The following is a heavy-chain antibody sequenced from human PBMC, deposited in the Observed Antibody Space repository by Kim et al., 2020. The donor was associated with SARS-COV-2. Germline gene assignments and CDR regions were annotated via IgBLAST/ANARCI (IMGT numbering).Heavy chain of an antibody. D-gene: IGHD6-19*01. V-gene: IGHV3-48*02. Sequence: GGSLRLSCAASGFTFSSYSMNWVRQAPGKGLEWVSYISTTGSSIYYPDSVKGRFTVSRDNAKNSLYLQMSSLRDEDTAVYYCARLRGRGWYKDYWGQGTL. J-gene: IGHJ4*02. CDR3: ARLRGRGWYKDY. CDR1: GFTFSSYS. CDR2: ISTTGSSI.